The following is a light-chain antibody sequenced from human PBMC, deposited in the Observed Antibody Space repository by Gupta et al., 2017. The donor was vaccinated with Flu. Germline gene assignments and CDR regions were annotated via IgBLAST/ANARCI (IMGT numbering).Light chain of an antibody. V-gene: IGKV3-20*01. J-gene: IGKJ1*01. CDR1: QSVSTSY. CDR2: CAS. Sequence: EIVLTQSPGTLSLSPGERATLSCRASQSVSTSYLAWYQQKPGQAPRLLIYCASNRATGIPDRFSGSGSGTDFTLTISRLEPEDFAVYYCQQFGNSPPWTFGQGTKVEVK. CDR3: QQFGNSPPWT.